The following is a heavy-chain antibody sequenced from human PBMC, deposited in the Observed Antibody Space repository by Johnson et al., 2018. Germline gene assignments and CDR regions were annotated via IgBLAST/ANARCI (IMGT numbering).Heavy chain of an antibody. V-gene: IGHV3-48*02. D-gene: IGHD3-22*01. CDR3: ARPAYDSSGYYFWISDSQH. Sequence: VQLVESGGGLVQPGGSLRLSCAASGFTFSSYNMNWVRQAPGKGLEWVSHISSSSSTIYYADSVKGRFTISRDNANKTRYLQMNSLRDEDTAVYYCARPAYDSSGYYFWISDSQHWGQGTLVTVSS. CDR2: ISSSSSTI. CDR1: GFTFSSYN. J-gene: IGHJ1*01.